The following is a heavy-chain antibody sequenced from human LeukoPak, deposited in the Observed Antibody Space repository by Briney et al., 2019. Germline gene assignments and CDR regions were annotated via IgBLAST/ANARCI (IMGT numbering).Heavy chain of an antibody. CDR1: GLIFSNYG. D-gene: IGHD6-19*01. CDR2: IQYDGISK. J-gene: IGHJ4*02. V-gene: IGHV3-30*02. Sequence: GGSLRLSCAASGLIFSNYGMHWVRRAPGKGLEWVTFIQYDGISKYYADSVKGRFTISRDNSKNTLYLQTNSLRPEDTTVYYCVEEAGSVAGRFDHWGQGNMVTVSS. CDR3: VEEAGSVAGRFDH.